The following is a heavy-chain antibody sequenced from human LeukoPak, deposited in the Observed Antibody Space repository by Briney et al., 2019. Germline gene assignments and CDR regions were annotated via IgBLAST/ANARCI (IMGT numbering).Heavy chain of an antibody. V-gene: IGHV3-30*18. CDR1: GFTFSSYG. Sequence: PGGSLRLSCAASGFTFSSYGMHWVRQAPGKGLEWVAVISYDGSNKYYADSVKGRFTISRDNSKNTLYLQMNSLRAEDTAVYYCAKDSDYGDYVYAFDIWGQGTMVTVSS. CDR3: AKDSDYGDYVYAFDI. D-gene: IGHD4-17*01. CDR2: ISYDGSNK. J-gene: IGHJ3*02.